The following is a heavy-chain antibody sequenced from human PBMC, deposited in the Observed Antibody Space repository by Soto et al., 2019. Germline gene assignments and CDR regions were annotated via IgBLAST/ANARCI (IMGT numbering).Heavy chain of an antibody. J-gene: IGHJ4*02. V-gene: IGHV3-30*18. CDR2: ISYDGSNK. Sequence: GGSLRLSCAASGFTFSSYGMHWVRQAPGKGLEWVAVISYDGSNKYYADSVKGRFTISRDNSKNTLYLQMNSLRAEDTAVHYCAKDRSYDSSGYYPTFFDYWGQGTLVTVSS. CDR1: GFTFSSYG. CDR3: AKDRSYDSSGYYPTFFDY. D-gene: IGHD3-22*01.